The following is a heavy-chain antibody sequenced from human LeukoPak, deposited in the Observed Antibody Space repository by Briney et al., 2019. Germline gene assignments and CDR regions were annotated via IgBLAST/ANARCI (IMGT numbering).Heavy chain of an antibody. CDR2: ISAGAGVI. Sequence: PGGSLRLSCAASGFTFSDYEMNWVRQAPEKGLEWASYISAGAGVIFYADSVKGRFSITRDNAKNSLFLQMNSLRAGDTAVYYCARVRTTDTLTGYKQELDYWGRGTLVTVSS. J-gene: IGHJ4*02. CDR3: ARVRTTDTLTGYKQELDY. CDR1: GFTFSDYE. D-gene: IGHD3-9*01. V-gene: IGHV3-48*03.